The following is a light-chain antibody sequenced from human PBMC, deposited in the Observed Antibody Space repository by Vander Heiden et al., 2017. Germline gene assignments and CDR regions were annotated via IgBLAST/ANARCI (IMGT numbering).Light chain of an antibody. CDR1: QSVSSY. CDR3: QQYNNWPLT. J-gene: IGKJ4*01. CDR2: GAS. Sequence: EIVMTQSPATLSVSPGERATLSCRASQSVSSYLAWFQQKPGQAPRLLIYGASTRATGIPARFSGSGSGTEFTLIIGSLQSEDFAVYYCQQYNNWPLTFGGGTKVVIK. V-gene: IGKV3-15*01.